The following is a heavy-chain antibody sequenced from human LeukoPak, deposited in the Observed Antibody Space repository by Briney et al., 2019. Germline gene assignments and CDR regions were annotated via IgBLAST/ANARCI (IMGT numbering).Heavy chain of an antibody. D-gene: IGHD6-13*01. CDR1: GFTFSDYY. J-gene: IGHJ4*02. CDR2: ISSSGSTI. Sequence: GGSLRLSCAASGFTFSDYYMSWIRQAPGKGLEWVSYISSSGSTIYYADSVKGRFTISRDNAKNSLYLQMNSLRAEDTAVYYCARDYNLYSRSWCDYWGQGTLVTVSS. V-gene: IGHV3-11*01. CDR3: ARDYNLYSRSWCDY.